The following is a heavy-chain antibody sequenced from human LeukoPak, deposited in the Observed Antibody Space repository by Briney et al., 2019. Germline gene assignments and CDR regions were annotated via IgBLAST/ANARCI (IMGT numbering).Heavy chain of an antibody. Sequence: ASVKVSCKASGYTFTGSYMHWVRQAPGQGLEWMGWINPNSGGTNYAQKFQGRVTMTRDTSISTAYMELSRLRSDDTAVYYCARALKLEQQLVHGYWGQGTLVTVSS. J-gene: IGHJ4*02. CDR1: GYTFTGSY. CDR3: ARALKLEQQLVHGY. D-gene: IGHD6-13*01. V-gene: IGHV1-2*02. CDR2: INPNSGGT.